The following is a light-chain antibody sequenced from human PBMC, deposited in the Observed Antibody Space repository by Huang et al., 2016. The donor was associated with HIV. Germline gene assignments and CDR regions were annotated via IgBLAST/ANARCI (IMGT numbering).Light chain of an antibody. CDR3: QQYGTLPYT. J-gene: IGKJ2*01. CDR1: QGVHNSY. CDR2: GAS. Sequence: EIVLTQSPVTLSLSPGEGASLSCRASQGVHNSYLAWYQQKPGQAPRLLIFGASNRATGVPHRFRGSESGTDFTLTISGLDPEDFAVYYCQQYGTLPYTFGQGIKLEI. V-gene: IGKV3-20*01.